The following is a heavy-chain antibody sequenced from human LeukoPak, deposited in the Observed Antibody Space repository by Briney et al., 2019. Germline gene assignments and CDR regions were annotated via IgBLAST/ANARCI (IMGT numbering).Heavy chain of an antibody. CDR3: ARDQDDAFDI. Sequence: SETLSLTCTVSGGSISSYYWSWIRQPPGKGMEWIGYIYYSGSTNYNPSLKSRVTISVDTSKNQFSLKLSSVTAADTAVYYCARDQDDAFDIWGQGTMVTVSS. CDR1: GGSISSYY. CDR2: IYYSGST. J-gene: IGHJ3*02. V-gene: IGHV4-59*01.